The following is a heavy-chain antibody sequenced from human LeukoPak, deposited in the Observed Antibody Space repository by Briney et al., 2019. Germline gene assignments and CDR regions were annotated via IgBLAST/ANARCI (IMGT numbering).Heavy chain of an antibody. CDR1: AFAFSSNW. Sequence: PGGSLRLSCVASAFAFSSNWMSWVRQAPGKGLEWVASIKEDGSETYYVDSVKGRFTISRDNAKNSLYLQMNSLRAEDTAVYYCAKDFTTPFDYWGRGTLVTVSS. CDR3: AKDFTTPFDY. CDR2: IKEDGSET. D-gene: IGHD3-22*01. J-gene: IGHJ4*02. V-gene: IGHV3-7*01.